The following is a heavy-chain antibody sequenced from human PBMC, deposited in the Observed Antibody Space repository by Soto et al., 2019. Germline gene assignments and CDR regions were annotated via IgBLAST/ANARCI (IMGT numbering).Heavy chain of an antibody. Sequence: GGSLRLSCAASGFTFSSYAMHWVRQAPGKGLEWVAVISYAGSNKYYADSVKGRFTISRDNSKNTLYLQMNSMRAEDTDVYYCARDPHTYYDILTGYYHDYWGQGTLVTVSS. CDR2: ISYAGSNK. J-gene: IGHJ4*02. CDR1: GFTFSSYA. CDR3: ARDPHTYYDILTGYYHDY. D-gene: IGHD3-9*01. V-gene: IGHV3-30-3*01.